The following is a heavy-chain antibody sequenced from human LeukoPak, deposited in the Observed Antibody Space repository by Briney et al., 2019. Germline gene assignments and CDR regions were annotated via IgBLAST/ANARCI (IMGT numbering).Heavy chain of an antibody. D-gene: IGHD2-2*02. CDR1: GFTFTSYA. Sequence: GRSLRLSCAASGFTFTSYAMYWVRQAPGKGLEWVAVISYDGNNKYYADSVKGRFTISRDNSRNTLFLHMNSLRAEDTAMYYCARDEYCGSTSCYSLEGVLDYWGQGTLVTVSS. V-gene: IGHV3-30-3*01. CDR2: ISYDGNNK. J-gene: IGHJ4*02. CDR3: ARDEYCGSTSCYSLEGVLDY.